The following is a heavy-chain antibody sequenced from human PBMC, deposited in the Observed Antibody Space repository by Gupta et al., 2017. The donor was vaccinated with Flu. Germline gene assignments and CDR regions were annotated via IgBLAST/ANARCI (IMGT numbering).Heavy chain of an antibody. CDR3: ASYCSSASCQRRAFDI. V-gene: IGHV4-39*01. CDR1: GGSISRSSYF. J-gene: IGHJ3*02. D-gene: IGHD2-2*01. Sequence: QLQLQESGPGLMKPSETLSLTCTVSGGSISRSSYFWGWIRQPPGKGLEWIGSVYYSGSTYYNPPLKSRVTISVDTSKNQFSLKLSSVTAADTALYYCASYCSSASCQRRAFDIWGQGTMVSVSS. CDR2: VYYSGST.